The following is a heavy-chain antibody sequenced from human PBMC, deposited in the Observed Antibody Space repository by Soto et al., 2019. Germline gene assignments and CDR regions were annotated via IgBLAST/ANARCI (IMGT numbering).Heavy chain of an antibody. Sequence: GASVKVSCKASGYTFTSYGISWVRQAPGQGLEWMGWISAYNGNTNYAQKLQGRVTMTTDTSTSTAYMELRSLRSDDTAVYYCAWDFWSGPSAEYFQHWGQGTLVTVSS. J-gene: IGHJ1*01. CDR2: ISAYNGNT. CDR1: GYTFTSYG. V-gene: IGHV1-18*01. CDR3: AWDFWSGPSAEYFQH. D-gene: IGHD3-3*01.